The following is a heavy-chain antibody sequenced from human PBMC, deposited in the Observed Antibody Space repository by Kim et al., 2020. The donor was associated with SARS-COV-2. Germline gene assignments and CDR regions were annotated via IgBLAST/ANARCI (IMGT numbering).Heavy chain of an antibody. D-gene: IGHD6-13*01. CDR3: ARGGIAAAGEY. Sequence: SETLSLTCAVYGGSFSGYYWSWIRQPPGKGLEWIGEINHSGSTNYNPSLKSRVTISVDTSKNQFSLKLSSVTAADTAVYYCARGGIAAAGEYWGQGTLVTVSS. CDR1: GGSFSGYY. V-gene: IGHV4-34*01. J-gene: IGHJ4*02. CDR2: INHSGST.